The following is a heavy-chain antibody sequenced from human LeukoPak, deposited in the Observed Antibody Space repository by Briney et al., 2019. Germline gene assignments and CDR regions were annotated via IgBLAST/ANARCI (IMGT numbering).Heavy chain of an antibody. CDR2: INPNSGGT. J-gene: IGHJ6*02. CDR1: GYTFTGYY. CDR3: ARVNILTGYPYYYYGMDV. Sequence: ASVKVSCKASGYTFTGYYMHWVRQAPGQGLEWMGWINPNSGGTNYAQKFQGRVTMTRDKSISTAYMELSRLRSDDTAVYYCARVNILTGYPYYYYGMDVWGQGTTVTVSS. D-gene: IGHD3-9*01. V-gene: IGHV1-2*02.